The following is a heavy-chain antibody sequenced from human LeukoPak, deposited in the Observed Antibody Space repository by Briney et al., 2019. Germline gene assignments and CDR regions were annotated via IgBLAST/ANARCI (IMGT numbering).Heavy chain of an antibody. J-gene: IGHJ3*02. CDR1: GFTFSSYW. CDR2: IKQDGGEK. V-gene: IGHV3-7*01. Sequence: PGGSLRLSCAASGFTFSSYWMSWVRQAPGKGLEWVANIKQDGGEKYYVDSVKGRFTISRDNAKNSLYLQMNSLRAEDTAVYYCARDPSGSYFSDAFDIWGQGTMVTVSS. CDR3: ARDPSGSYFSDAFDI. D-gene: IGHD1-26*01.